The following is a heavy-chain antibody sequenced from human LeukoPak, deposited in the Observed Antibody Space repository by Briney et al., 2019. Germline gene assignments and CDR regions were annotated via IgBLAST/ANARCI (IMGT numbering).Heavy chain of an antibody. CDR1: GFTFSGHA. CDR2: ISYDGSNK. Sequence: GGSLRLSCAASGFTFSGHAMHWVRQAPGKGLEWVAVISYDGSNKYYADSVKGRFTISRDNSKNTLYLQMNSLRAEDTAVYYCARDRFVRYCSGGSCYSGSFDYWGQGTLVTVSS. V-gene: IGHV3-30-3*01. CDR3: ARDRFVRYCSGGSCYSGSFDY. J-gene: IGHJ4*02. D-gene: IGHD2-15*01.